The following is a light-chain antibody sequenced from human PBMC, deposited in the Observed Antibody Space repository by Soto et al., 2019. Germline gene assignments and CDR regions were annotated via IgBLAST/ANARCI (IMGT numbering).Light chain of an antibody. CDR3: QSSDDTGNYYL. CDR2: KDN. V-gene: IGLV3-25*02. J-gene: IGLJ1*01. CDR1: ELSKQY. Sequence: SYELTQTPSVSVSPGQTARITCSGDELSKQYVYWYQQKPGQAPVLVIYKDNERASGIPERFSASSSGTTVTLTISGVRAEDEADYYCQSSDDTGNYYLFGTGTKATVL.